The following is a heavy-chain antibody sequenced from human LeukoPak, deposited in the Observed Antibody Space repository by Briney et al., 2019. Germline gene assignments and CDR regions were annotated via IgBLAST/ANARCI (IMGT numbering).Heavy chain of an antibody. D-gene: IGHD3-22*01. J-gene: IGHJ4*02. CDR3: AKSGYHGSSGYN. CDR2: IKKDGSEK. V-gene: IGHV3-7*01. CDR1: GFTFSSYW. Sequence: GGSLRLSCAASGFTFSSYWMSWVRQAPGKGLEWVANIKKDGSEKYYVDSVKGRFTISRDNAKTSLYLQMNSLRAEDTAVYYCAKSGYHGSSGYNWGQGTLVTVSS.